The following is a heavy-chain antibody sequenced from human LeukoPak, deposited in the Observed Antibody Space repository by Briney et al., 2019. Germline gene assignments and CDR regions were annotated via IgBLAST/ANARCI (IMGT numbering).Heavy chain of an antibody. CDR1: GGSISSSSYY. Sequence: DPSETLSLTCTVSGGSISSSSYYWGWIRQPPGKGLEWIGSIYYSGSTYYNPSLKSRVSISVDTSKNQFSLRLSSVTAADTAVYFCARVSDTTMFYFDYWGQGTLVTVSS. D-gene: IGHD5-18*01. V-gene: IGHV4-39*07. CDR2: IYYSGST. CDR3: ARVSDTTMFYFDY. J-gene: IGHJ4*02.